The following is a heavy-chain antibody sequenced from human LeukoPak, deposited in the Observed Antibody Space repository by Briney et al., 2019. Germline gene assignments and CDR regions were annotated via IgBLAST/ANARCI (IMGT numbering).Heavy chain of an antibody. Sequence: SGGSLRLSCAASGFTFSNAWMSWVRQAPGKGLEWVGRIKSKTDGGTTDYAAPVKGRFTISRDDSKNTLYLQMNSLKTEDTAVYYCTTLLPAAIAYFDYWGQGTLATVPS. CDR3: TTLLPAAIAYFDY. J-gene: IGHJ4*02. V-gene: IGHV3-15*01. CDR2: IKSKTDGGTT. D-gene: IGHD2-2*02. CDR1: GFTFSNAW.